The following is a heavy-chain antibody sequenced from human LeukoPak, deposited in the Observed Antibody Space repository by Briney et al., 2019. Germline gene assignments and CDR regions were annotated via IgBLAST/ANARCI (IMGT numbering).Heavy chain of an antibody. D-gene: IGHD5-24*01. CDR2: IYTSGST. CDR1: GGSISSGSYH. Sequence: TLSLTCTVSGGSISSGSYHCSWIRQPAGKGLEWIGRIYTSGSTNYNPSLKSRVTISVDTSKNQFSLKLSSVTAADTAVYYCASGRGDGYDFDYWGQGTLLTVSS. J-gene: IGHJ4*02. V-gene: IGHV4-61*02. CDR3: ASGRGDGYDFDY.